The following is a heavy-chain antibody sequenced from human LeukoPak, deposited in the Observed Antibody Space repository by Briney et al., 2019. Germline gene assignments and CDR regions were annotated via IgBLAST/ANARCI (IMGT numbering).Heavy chain of an antibody. V-gene: IGHV1-8*01. CDR2: MNPISGST. D-gene: IGHD3-10*01. CDR1: GYTFSSYD. CDR3: ARVKRFPTVWFDP. Sequence: ASVKVSCKASGYTFSSYDINWVRQAAGQGLEWMGWMNPISGSTGYAQKFQGRVTMTRDTAITTAFMELSSLRSDDTAIYYCARVKRFPTVWFDPWGQGTLVTVSS. J-gene: IGHJ5*02.